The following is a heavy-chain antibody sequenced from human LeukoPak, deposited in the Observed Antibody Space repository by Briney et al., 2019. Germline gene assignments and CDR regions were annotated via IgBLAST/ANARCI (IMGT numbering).Heavy chain of an antibody. D-gene: IGHD3-22*01. Sequence: ASVKVSCNASGYTFTSYYMHWVRQAPGQGLEWMGIINPSGGSTSYARKLQSRVTMTRDTSTSTVYMELSSLRSEDTAVYYCARGHGSTLFPYYYDSSGPDYWGQGTLVTVSS. V-gene: IGHV1-46*01. CDR3: ARGHGSTLFPYYYDSSGPDY. CDR1: GYTFTSYY. J-gene: IGHJ4*02. CDR2: INPSGGST.